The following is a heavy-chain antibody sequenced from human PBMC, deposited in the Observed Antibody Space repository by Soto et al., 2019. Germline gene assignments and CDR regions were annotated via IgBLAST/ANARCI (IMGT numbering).Heavy chain of an antibody. CDR1: GIAFNSSG. V-gene: IGHV3-30*02. CDR2: IRFDGSNR. D-gene: IGHD1-20*01. CDR3: ERGNNHFDS. J-gene: IGHJ4*02. Sequence: PGVSLRLSCATSGIAFNSSGMHWLRQSPGKGLEWLALIRFDGSNRIYADSVKGRFTISRDNSKNTLYLQMDSLRADDTAIYYCERGNNHFDSWGQGILVTVSA.